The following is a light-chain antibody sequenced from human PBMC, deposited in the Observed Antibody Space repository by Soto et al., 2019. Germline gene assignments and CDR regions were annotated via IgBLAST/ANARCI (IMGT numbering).Light chain of an antibody. CDR3: QSYDSSLSAVV. V-gene: IGLV1-40*01. CDR1: SSNIGAGYD. CDR2: VNS. J-gene: IGLJ2*01. Sequence: QSVLTQPPSVSGAPGQRVTISCTGSSSNIGAGYDVHWYQQLPGTAPKLLIYVNSNRPSGVPDRFSGSKSDTSASLPITGLQAADEADYYCQSYDSSLSAVVFGGGTQLTVL.